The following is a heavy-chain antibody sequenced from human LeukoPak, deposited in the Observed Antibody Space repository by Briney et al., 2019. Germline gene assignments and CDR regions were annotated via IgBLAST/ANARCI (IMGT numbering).Heavy chain of an antibody. D-gene: IGHD2-21*02. Sequence: ASVKVSCKASGYTFTSYGISWVRQAPGQGLEWMGWISAYNGNTNYAQKLQGRVTMTTDTSTSTAYMELRSLRSDDTAVYYCARDQRFLRVVTATPVGFDYWGQGTLVTVSS. V-gene: IGHV1-18*01. CDR1: GYTFTSYG. CDR2: ISAYNGNT. CDR3: ARDQRFLRVVTATPVGFDY. J-gene: IGHJ4*02.